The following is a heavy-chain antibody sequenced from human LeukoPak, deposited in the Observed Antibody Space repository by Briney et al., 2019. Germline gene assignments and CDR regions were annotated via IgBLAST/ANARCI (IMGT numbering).Heavy chain of an antibody. Sequence: SETLSLTCSVSGDSVTSSHLSWIRQPPGKGLEWIGYISYTADSNYNPPLKSRVTISTDTSKNQFSLKLSSVTATDTAVYYCATSSHSGSYRAHWGQGTLVTVSS. CDR3: ATSSHSGSYRAH. CDR2: ISYTADS. CDR1: GDSVTSSH. J-gene: IGHJ4*02. V-gene: IGHV4-59*08. D-gene: IGHD3-10*01.